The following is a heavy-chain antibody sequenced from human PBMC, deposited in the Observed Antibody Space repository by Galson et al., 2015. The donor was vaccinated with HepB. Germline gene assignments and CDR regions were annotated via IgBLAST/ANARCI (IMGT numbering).Heavy chain of an antibody. J-gene: IGHJ4*02. V-gene: IGHV3-23*01. CDR2: ISGSGGST. D-gene: IGHD5-18*01. CDR3: AEDPRGYSEGDY. Sequence: SLRLSCAASGFTFSSYAMSWVRQAPGKGLEWVSAISGSGGSTYYADSVKGRFAISRDNSKNTLYLQMNSLRAEDTAVYYCAEDPRGYSEGDYWGQGTLVTVSS. CDR1: GFTFSSYA.